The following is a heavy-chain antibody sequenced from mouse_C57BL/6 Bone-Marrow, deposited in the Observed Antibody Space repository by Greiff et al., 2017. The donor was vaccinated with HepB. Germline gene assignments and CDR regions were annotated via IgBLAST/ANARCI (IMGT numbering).Heavy chain of an antibody. CDR2: IDPSDSYT. D-gene: IGHD2-3*01. Sequence: VQLKQPGAELVMPGASVKLSCKASGYTFTSYWMHWVKQRPGQGLEWIGEIDPSDSYTNYNQKFKGKSTLTVDKSSSTAYMQLSSLTSEDSAVYYCARDGYYPAWFAYWGQGTLVTVSA. CDR3: ARDGYYPAWFAY. J-gene: IGHJ3*01. V-gene: IGHV1-69*01. CDR1: GYTFTSYW.